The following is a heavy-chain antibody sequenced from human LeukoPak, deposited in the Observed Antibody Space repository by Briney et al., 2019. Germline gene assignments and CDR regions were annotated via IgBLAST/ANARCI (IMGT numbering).Heavy chain of an antibody. CDR2: IYSVGNT. V-gene: IGHV3-53*01. CDR1: TFTVSSNY. J-gene: IGHJ3*01. CDR3: AKARIVVIPPADALDV. Sequence: GGSLRLSCASSTFTVSSNYMSWVRQAPGKGLEWFSIIYSVGNTYYADSVKGRFTISRDNSKNTLHLQMNSLRAEDTAVYYCAKARIVVIPPADALDVWGQGTLVTVSS. D-gene: IGHD3-22*01.